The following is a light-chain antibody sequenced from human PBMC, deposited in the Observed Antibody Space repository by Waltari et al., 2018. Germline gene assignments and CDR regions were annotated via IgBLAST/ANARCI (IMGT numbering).Light chain of an antibody. CDR3: QSADSTNTYWV. Sequence: SYELTQPPSVSVSPGQTARITCSGADLPKQYAFWYRQKHGQAPELLIYKDTERPSGIPERVSASSSGTTVTLTITGVQPEDEADYYCQSADSTNTYWVFGGGTKLTVL. CDR1: DLPKQY. CDR2: KDT. V-gene: IGLV3-25*03. J-gene: IGLJ2*01.